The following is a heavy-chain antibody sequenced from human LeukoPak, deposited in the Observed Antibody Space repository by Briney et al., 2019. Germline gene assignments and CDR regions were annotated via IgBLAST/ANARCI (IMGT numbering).Heavy chain of an antibody. Sequence: SETLSLTYTVSGGSISSYYWSWIRQPPGKGLEWIGYIYYSGSTNYNPSLKSRVTISVDTSKNQFSLKLSSMTAADTAVYYCARGPRVTFDYWGQGTLVTVSS. CDR3: ARGPRVTFDY. CDR2: IYYSGST. D-gene: IGHD3-10*01. CDR1: GGSISSYY. V-gene: IGHV4-59*01. J-gene: IGHJ4*02.